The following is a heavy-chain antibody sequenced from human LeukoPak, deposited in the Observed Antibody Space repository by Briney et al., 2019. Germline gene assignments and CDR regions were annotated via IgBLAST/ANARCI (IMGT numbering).Heavy chain of an antibody. CDR2: IRGSGGST. Sequence: GGSLRLSCAASGFTFSTYAMTWVRQAPGRGLEWVSTIRGSGGSTYYADSVKGRFTISRDNAKNSLYLQLNSLTAEDTAVYYCVKEVRHPLFWGQGTLVTVSS. CDR1: GFTFSTYA. CDR3: VKEVRHPLF. V-gene: IGHV3-23*01. J-gene: IGHJ4*02. D-gene: IGHD3-10*01.